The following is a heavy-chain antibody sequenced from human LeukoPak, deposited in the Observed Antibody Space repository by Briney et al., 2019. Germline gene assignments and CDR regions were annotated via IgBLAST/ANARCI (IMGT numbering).Heavy chain of an antibody. CDR2: IYYSGST. V-gene: IGHV4-31*03. CDR3: ARTYYYDSSGYYLGGAFDI. Sequence: PSQTLSLTCTVSGGSISSGGYYWSWIRQHPGKGLESIVYIYYSGSTYYNPSLKSRVTISVDTSKNQFSLKLSSVTAADTAVYYCARTYYYDSSGYYLGGAFDIWGQGTMVTVSS. J-gene: IGHJ3*02. CDR1: GGSISSGGYY. D-gene: IGHD3-22*01.